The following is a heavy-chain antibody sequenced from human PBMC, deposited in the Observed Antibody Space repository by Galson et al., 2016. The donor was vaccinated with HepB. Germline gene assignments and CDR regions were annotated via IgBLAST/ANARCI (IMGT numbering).Heavy chain of an antibody. CDR3: ARLYYSGYDWDLDTKLFYFDY. J-gene: IGHJ4*02. V-gene: IGHV3-11*06. D-gene: IGHD5-12*01. Sequence: SLRLSCAASGFTFSDYYMSWIRQAPGKGLEWVSYISSSGSYTKDADSVKGRFTISRDNAKNSLFLQMDSLRADDTAVYYCARLYYSGYDWDLDTKLFYFDYWGQGTLVTVSS. CDR1: GFTFSDYY. CDR2: ISSSGSYT.